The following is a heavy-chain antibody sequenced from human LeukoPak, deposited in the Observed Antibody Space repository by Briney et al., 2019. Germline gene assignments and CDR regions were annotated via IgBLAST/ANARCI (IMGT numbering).Heavy chain of an antibody. Sequence: GGSLRLSCAASGFTFSSHWMSWVRQAPGKGLEWVANIKEDGSEKYYVDSVKGRFTISRDNAKNSLYLQMNSLRAEDTAVYYCARLRGGDGSVFRPFDYRGQGTLVTVSS. CDR2: IKEDGSEK. V-gene: IGHV3-7*01. CDR3: ARLRGGDGSVFRPFDY. J-gene: IGHJ4*02. D-gene: IGHD3-22*01. CDR1: GFTFSSHW.